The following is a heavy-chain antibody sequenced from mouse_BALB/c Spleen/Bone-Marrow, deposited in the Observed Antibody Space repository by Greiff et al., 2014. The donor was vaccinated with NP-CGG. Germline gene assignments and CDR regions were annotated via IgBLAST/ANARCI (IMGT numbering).Heavy chain of an antibody. CDR3: ARYYYGFLDY. Sequence: VQVVESGPGLVAPSQSLSITCTASGFSLTSYGVHWVRQPPGKGLEWLGVIWAGGSTNYNSALMPRLSISKDNSKSQVFLKMNSLQTDDTAMYYCARYYYGFLDYWGQGTTLTVSS. CDR1: GFSLTSYG. V-gene: IGHV2-9*02. J-gene: IGHJ2*01. CDR2: IWAGGST. D-gene: IGHD1-2*01.